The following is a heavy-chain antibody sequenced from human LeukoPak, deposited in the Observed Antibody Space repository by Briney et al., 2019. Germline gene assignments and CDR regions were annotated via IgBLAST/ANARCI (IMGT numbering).Heavy chain of an antibody. Sequence: SETLSLTCSVSGVSLDEYYWYWIRQSAGKRLEWIGRIYSSGSTNYAPSLKSRVTMSIDTSKRHLSLELSSVTAADTGFYYCARLNGDGFSTWGQGTKVTVSS. V-gene: IGHV4-4*07. CDR2: IYSSGST. CDR3: ARLNGDGFST. CDR1: GVSLDEYY. J-gene: IGHJ3*02. D-gene: IGHD2-8*01.